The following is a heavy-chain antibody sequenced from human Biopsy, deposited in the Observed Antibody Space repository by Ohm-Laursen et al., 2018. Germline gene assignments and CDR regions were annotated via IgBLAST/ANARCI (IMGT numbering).Heavy chain of an antibody. J-gene: IGHJ6*02. D-gene: IGHD2-2*02. CDR2: IHYTGSPI. CDR3: ARRIPLYSMDV. Sequence: GSLRLSCSASGFTFTSYEMNWVRQASGKGLEWVANIHYTGSPIYYADSVRGRFTISRDNGEYSLFLQMNSLRVDDTAVYYCARRIPLYSMDVWGQGTTVTVSS. V-gene: IGHV3-48*03. CDR1: GFTFTSYE.